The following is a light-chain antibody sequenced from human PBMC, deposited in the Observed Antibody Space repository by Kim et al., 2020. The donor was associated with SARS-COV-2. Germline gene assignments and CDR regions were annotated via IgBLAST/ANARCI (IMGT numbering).Light chain of an antibody. V-gene: IGLV2-14*03. CDR1: SSLVGNYNY. J-gene: IGLJ2*01. Sequence: QSALTQPASVSGSPGQSITISCTGTSSLVGNYNYVSWYQQHPDKAPKLIIYDVSYRPSGVPTRFSGSKSGNTASLTISGLQAADEADYYCTSYTGAKTVVFGGGTQLTVL. CDR2: DVS. CDR3: TSYTGAKTVV.